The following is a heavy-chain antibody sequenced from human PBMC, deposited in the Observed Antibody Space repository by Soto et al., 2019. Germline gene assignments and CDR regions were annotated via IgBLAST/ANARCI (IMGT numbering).Heavy chain of an antibody. J-gene: IGHJ4*02. CDR1: GFTFSDYC. CDR3: ARDQIGYQSATDY. V-gene: IGHV3-11*01. Sequence: PGGSLRLSCAASGFTFSDYCMSWIRQAPGKGLEWVSYISSSGSNTYYADSVKGRFTISRDNAKSTMYLQMNSLRDEDTALYYCARDQIGYQSATDYWARGTRVTVSS. D-gene: IGHD3-22*01. CDR2: ISSSGSNT.